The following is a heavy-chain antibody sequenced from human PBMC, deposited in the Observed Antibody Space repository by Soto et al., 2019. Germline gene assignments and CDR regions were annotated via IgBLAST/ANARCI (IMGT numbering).Heavy chain of an antibody. CDR1: GFTFSSYG. CDR2: ISYDGSNK. CDR3: AKDEVAAAGTPYYGMDV. Sequence: GGSLRLACAASGFTFSSYGMHWVRQAPGKGLEWVAVISYDGSNKYYADSVKGRFTISRDNSTNTLYLQMNSLRAEDTAVYYCAKDEVAAAGTPYYGMDVWGQGTTVTVSS. J-gene: IGHJ6*02. D-gene: IGHD6-13*01. V-gene: IGHV3-30*18.